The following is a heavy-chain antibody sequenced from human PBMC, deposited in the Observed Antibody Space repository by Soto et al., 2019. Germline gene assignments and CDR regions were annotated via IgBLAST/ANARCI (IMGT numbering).Heavy chain of an antibody. CDR2: ISAYNGNT. CDR1: GYTFTSYG. Sequence: GASVKVSCKASGYTFTSYGISWVRQAPGQGLEWMGWISAYNGNTNYAQKLQGRVTMTTDTSTSTAYMELRSLRSDDTAVYYCARLRSSQLCPRHYYYYYGMDVWAQGTTVTVSS. CDR3: ARLRSSQLCPRHYYYYYGMDV. J-gene: IGHJ6*02. D-gene: IGHD2-2*01. V-gene: IGHV1-18*01.